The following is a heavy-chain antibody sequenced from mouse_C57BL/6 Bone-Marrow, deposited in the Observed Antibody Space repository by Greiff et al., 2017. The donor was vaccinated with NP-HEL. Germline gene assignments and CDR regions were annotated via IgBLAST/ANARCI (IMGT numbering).Heavy chain of an antibody. V-gene: IGHV1-19*01. Sequence: VQLQQSGPVLVKPGASVKMSCKASGYTFTDYYMNWVKQSHGKSLEWIGVINPSNGGTSYNQKFTGKATLTVDKSSSTAYMELHSLTSVDSAVYYCARVDAEFAYWGQGTLVTVSA. D-gene: IGHD6-5*01. CDR2: INPSNGGT. J-gene: IGHJ3*01. CDR3: ARVDAEFAY. CDR1: GYTFTDYY.